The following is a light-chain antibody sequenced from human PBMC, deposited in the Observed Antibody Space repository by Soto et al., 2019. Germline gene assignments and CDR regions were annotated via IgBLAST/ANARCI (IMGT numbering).Light chain of an antibody. J-gene: IGKJ3*01. Sequence: DIQLTQSPSFLSASVGGRVTIPCRASQAISSHLAWYQQKPGKAPNLLIYGASTLQSGVPSRFSGSGSGTQFTLTISSLQPEDFATYYCQQLNSYPLTFGPGTKVDIK. CDR1: QAISSH. CDR2: GAS. V-gene: IGKV1-9*01. CDR3: QQLNSYPLT.